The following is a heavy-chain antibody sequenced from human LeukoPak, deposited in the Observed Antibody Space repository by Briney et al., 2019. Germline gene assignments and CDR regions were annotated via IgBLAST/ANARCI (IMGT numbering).Heavy chain of an antibody. V-gene: IGHV4-39*01. J-gene: IGHJ4*02. D-gene: IGHD3-16*01. CDR1: GGSIGSSSYY. CDR2: IYYSGST. CDR3: ARQLGRYYDY. Sequence: SETVSLTCTVSGGSIGSSSYYWGWIRQPPGKGLEWIGSIYYSGSTYYNPSLKSRVTISVDTSKNQFSLKLSSVTAADTAVYYCARQLGRYYDYWGQGTLVTVSS.